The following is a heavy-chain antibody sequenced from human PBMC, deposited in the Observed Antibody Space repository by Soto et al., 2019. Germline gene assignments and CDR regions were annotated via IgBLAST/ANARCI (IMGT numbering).Heavy chain of an antibody. D-gene: IGHD4-17*01. CDR2: INSRTGVT. CDR3: ARDGGGYGDDDY. Sequence: QVQLVQSGTEVKMPGASVKVSCKASGYTFTGYYMHWVRQVPGQGLEWMGWINSRTGVTNYAQKFQGWVTMTRDTSISPAYMEVSRLKSDDTAVDYCARDGGGYGDDDYWGQGTLVTVSS. V-gene: IGHV1-2*04. J-gene: IGHJ4*02. CDR1: GYTFTGYY.